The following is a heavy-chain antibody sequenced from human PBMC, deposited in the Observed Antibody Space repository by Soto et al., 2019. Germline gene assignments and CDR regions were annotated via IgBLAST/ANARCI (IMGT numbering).Heavy chain of an antibody. V-gene: IGHV3-33*01. D-gene: IGHD2-15*01. CDR2: IWYDGSNK. J-gene: IGHJ6*02. CDR3: ASEYCSGSSCYYYGMDV. CDR1: GFTFSSYG. Sequence: QVQLVESGGGVVQPGRSLRLSCAASGFTFSSYGMHWVRQAPGKGLEWVAVIWYDGSNKYYADSVKGRFTISRDNSKNTLYLQMNSLRAEDTAVYYCASEYCSGSSCYYYGMDVWGQGTTVTASS.